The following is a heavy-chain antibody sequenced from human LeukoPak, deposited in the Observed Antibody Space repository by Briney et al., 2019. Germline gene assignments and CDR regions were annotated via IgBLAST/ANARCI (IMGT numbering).Heavy chain of an antibody. CDR1: GFTFDDYA. CDR2: ISWNSGSI. J-gene: IGHJ4*02. CDR3: AKGSELYYDSSGYYEG. D-gene: IGHD3-22*01. V-gene: IGHV3-9*01. Sequence: PGRSLRLSCAASGFTFDDYAMHWVRHAPGKGLEWVSGISWNSGSIGYADSVKGRFTISRDNAKNSLYLQMNSPRAEDTALYYCAKGSELYYDSSGYYEGWGQGTLVTVSA.